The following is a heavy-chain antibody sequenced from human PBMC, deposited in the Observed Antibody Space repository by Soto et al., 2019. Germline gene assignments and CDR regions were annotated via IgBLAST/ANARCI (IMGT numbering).Heavy chain of an antibody. D-gene: IGHD3-10*01. V-gene: IGHV3-33*01. J-gene: IGHJ4*02. Sequence: GGSLKLSFAASGFNFIPYGMHWVRRAPGKGLEWLAVIWYDGNNKYADSVKGRFAISRDKSKNTLYLQMNSLRAEDTSVYYCARDSGSYYYDSGSYLKYWGQGTLVTVSS. CDR2: IWYDGNNK. CDR3: ARDSGSYYYDSGSYLKY. CDR1: GFNFIPYG.